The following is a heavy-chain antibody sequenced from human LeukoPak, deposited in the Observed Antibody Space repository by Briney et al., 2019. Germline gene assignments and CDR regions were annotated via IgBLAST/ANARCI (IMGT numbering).Heavy chain of an antibody. CDR2: IYTSGST. Sequence: SETLSLTCTVSGGSISSYYWSWIRQPAGKGLEWIGRIYTSGSTNYNPSLKSRVTMSVDTSKNQFSLKLSSVTAADTAVYYCAREGDYYDSSGYYYEGYYFDYWGQGTLVTVSS. D-gene: IGHD3-22*01. J-gene: IGHJ4*02. CDR3: AREGDYYDSSGYYYEGYYFDY. V-gene: IGHV4-4*07. CDR1: GGSISSYY.